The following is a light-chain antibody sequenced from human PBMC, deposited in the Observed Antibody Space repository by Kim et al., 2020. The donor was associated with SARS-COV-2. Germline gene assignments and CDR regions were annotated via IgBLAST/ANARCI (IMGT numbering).Light chain of an antibody. V-gene: IGLV3-21*04. CDR1: SIGSKS. Sequence: TGRITCGGNSIGSKSVRWYQQMPGQAPVLVISYDSDRPSGIPERFSGSNSGNTATLTISRVEAGDEADYYCQVWDSSSDHRVVFGGGTQLTVL. CDR3: QVWDSSSDHRVV. J-gene: IGLJ2*01. CDR2: YDS.